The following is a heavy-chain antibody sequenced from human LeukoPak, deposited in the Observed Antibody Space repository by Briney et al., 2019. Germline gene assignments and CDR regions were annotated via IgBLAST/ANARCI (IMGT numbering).Heavy chain of an antibody. CDR1: GGSFSGYY. CDR3: ARLANWFDP. Sequence: SETLSLTCAVYGGSFSGYYWSWIRQPPGKGLEWIGEINHSGSTNYNPSLKSRVTISVDTSKNQFSLKLSSVTAADTAVYYCARLANWFDPWGQGTLVTVSS. J-gene: IGHJ5*02. D-gene: IGHD2-15*01. V-gene: IGHV4-34*01. CDR2: INHSGST.